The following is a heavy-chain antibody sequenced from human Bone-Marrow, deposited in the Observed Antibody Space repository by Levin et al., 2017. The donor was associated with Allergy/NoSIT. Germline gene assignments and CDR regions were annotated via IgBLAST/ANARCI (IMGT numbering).Heavy chain of an antibody. CDR1: QFIFDDHG. V-gene: IGHV3-20*04. Sequence: ASVKVSCAASQFIFDDHGMSWVRQAPGKGLEWVSGITWNSGTTGYADSVKGRFTISRDNAKNTLYLQMNSLRVEDTALYYCARVGNYAVVADAFDLWGQGTMVTVSS. J-gene: IGHJ3*01. CDR2: ITWNSGTT. CDR3: ARVGNYAVVADAFDL. D-gene: IGHD1-7*01.